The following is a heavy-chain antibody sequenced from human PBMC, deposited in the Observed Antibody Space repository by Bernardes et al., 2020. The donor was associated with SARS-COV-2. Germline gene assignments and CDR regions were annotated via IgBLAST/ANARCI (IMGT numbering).Heavy chain of an antibody. CDR1: GFTFSSYG. V-gene: IGHV3-23*01. Sequence: GGSLRLSRAASGFTFSSYGMSWVRQAPGKGLEWVSGISGSGDNTYYADSVKGRFTISRDNSKNTLYLQMNSLRGEDTAVYYCAKGLISRSGSHWGQGTLV. D-gene: IGHD1-26*01. J-gene: IGHJ4*02. CDR3: AKGLISRSGSH. CDR2: ISGSGDNT.